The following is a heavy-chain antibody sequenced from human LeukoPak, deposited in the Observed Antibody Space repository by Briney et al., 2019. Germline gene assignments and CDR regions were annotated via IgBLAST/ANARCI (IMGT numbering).Heavy chain of an antibody. CDR2: ISGSGDST. CDR3: AKGSAAAAILFDL. D-gene: IGHD6-13*01. J-gene: IGHJ4*02. V-gene: IGHV3-23*01. CDR1: GFTFSHHA. Sequence: PGGSLRLSCAASGFTFSHHAMSWVRQTPGKGLEWVSTISGSGDSTYYADSVKGRFTISRDNSKSTLFVQMNDLRAEDTAVYYCAKGSAAAAILFDLWGRGVLVTVSS.